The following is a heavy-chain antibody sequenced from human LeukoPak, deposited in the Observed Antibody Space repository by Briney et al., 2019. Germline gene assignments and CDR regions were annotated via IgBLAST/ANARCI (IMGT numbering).Heavy chain of an antibody. J-gene: IGHJ3*02. D-gene: IGHD3-22*01. V-gene: IGHV3-13*01. CDR3: ARXXXXYDSSGYAFDI. CDR2: IGTAGDT. Sequence: PGGSLRLSCAASGFTFSSYDMHWVRQATGKGLEWVSAIGTAGDTYYSGSVKGRFTISRENAKNSLYLQMNSLRAGDTAVYYCARXXXXYDSSGYAFDIWGQGTMVTVSS. CDR1: GFTFSSYD.